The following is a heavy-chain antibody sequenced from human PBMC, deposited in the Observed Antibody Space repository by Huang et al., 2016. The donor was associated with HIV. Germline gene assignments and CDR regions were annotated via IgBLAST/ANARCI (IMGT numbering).Heavy chain of an antibody. Sequence: VQLQESGPGLVKPSQTLSLSCNVPGASIASGSYFWNWIRQPAGGGLEWIGHIYTTGSTDDNPSRKSRVAVSSDTSKNHLPLSLRPVTAADTAVYFCARGRVTSSGVVQSYDYWGQGSLVTVSS. CDR2: IYTTGST. CDR3: ARGRVTSSGVVQSYDY. CDR1: GASIASGSYF. J-gene: IGHJ4*02. V-gene: IGHV4-61*09. D-gene: IGHD3-3*01.